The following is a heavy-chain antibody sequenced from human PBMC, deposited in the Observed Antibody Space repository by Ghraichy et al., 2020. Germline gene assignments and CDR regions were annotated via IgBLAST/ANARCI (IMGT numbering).Heavy chain of an antibody. CDR1: GFTFSNFG. CDR3: ARNDYHLDS. V-gene: IGHV3-30*02. CDR2: IRYHGNEK. D-gene: IGHD4-11*01. J-gene: IGHJ4*02. Sequence: GESLNISCAASGFTFSNFGFHWVRQAPGKGPEWVAFIRYHGNEKYYADSVKGRFTISRDNSKDTLYLQMTSLRVEDTAMYYCARNDYHLDSVGQGTLVTVSS.